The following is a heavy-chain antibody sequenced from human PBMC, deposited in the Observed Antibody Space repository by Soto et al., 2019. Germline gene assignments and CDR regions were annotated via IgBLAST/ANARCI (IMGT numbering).Heavy chain of an antibody. V-gene: IGHV5-51*01. Sequence: GESLKISCKGSGYSFTSYWIGWVRQMPGKSLEWMGIIYPGDSDTRYSPSFQGQVTISADKSISTAYLQWSSLKASDTAMYYCARWAVGQLAGYYYYGMDVWGQGTTVTVSS. J-gene: IGHJ6*02. CDR1: GYSFTSYW. CDR3: ARWAVGQLAGYYYYGMDV. D-gene: IGHD6-6*01. CDR2: IYPGDSDT.